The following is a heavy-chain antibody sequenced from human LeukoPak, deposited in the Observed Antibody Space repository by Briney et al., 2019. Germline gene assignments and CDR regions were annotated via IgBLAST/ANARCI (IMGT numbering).Heavy chain of an antibody. J-gene: IGHJ4*02. CDR3: ASGGSYIYDF. CDR2: IYHSGST. Sequence: SETLSLTCTVSGGSVSSSSYYWGWVRQSPGKGLEWIGSIYHSGSTYYSSSLKSRVTISVDTSKNQYSLKLSSVTASDTAVYYCASGGSYIYDFWGQGTLITVSS. D-gene: IGHD1-26*01. V-gene: IGHV4-39*01. CDR1: GGSVSSSSYY.